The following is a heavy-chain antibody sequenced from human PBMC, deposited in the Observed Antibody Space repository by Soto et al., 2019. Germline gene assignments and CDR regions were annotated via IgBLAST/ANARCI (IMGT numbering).Heavy chain of an antibody. D-gene: IGHD3-10*02. V-gene: IGHV4-39*01. CDR2: FYYSGTT. CDR1: GDSITASYSN. Sequence: SETLSLTCTVSGDSITASYSNWAWIRQPPGKGLEWIGTFYYSGTTSQNPPLRSRITISGDTSRNQFSLNLRSVTATDSGVYDCAKLVRDDVRRSDLDHWGQGTLVTVSS. CDR3: AKLVRDDVRRSDLDH. J-gene: IGHJ4*02.